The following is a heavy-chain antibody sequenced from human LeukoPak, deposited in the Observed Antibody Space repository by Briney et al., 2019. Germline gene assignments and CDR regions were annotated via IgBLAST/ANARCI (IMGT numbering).Heavy chain of an antibody. J-gene: IGHJ4*02. Sequence: PSETLSLTCAVYGGSFSGYYWSWIRQPPGKGLEWIGEINRSGSTNYNPSLKSRVTISVDTSKNQFSLKLSSVTAADTAVYYCASTGTGVVPAAIGYWGQGTLVTVSS. CDR2: INRSGST. CDR1: GGSFSGYY. D-gene: IGHD2-2*02. V-gene: IGHV4-34*01. CDR3: ASTGTGVVPAAIGY.